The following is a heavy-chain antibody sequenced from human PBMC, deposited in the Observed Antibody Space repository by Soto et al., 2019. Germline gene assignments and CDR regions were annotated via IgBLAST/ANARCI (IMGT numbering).Heavy chain of an antibody. J-gene: IGHJ3*02. V-gene: IGHV1-69*05. CDR3: AREIGYSGYGSHDAFDI. D-gene: IGHD5-12*01. CDR1: GGTFSSYA. CDR2: IIPIFGTA. Sequence: SVKVSCKASGGTFSSYAMSWVRQAPGQGLEWMGGIIPIFGTANYAQKFQGRVTITRNESTSTAYMELSSLRSEDTAVYYCAREIGYSGYGSHDAFDIWGQGTMVTVSS.